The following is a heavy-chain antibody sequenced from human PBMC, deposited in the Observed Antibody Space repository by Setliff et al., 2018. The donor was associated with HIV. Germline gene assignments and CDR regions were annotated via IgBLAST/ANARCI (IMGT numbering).Heavy chain of an antibody. CDR2: ISGPGRSI. D-gene: IGHD6-13*01. V-gene: IGHV3-48*01. J-gene: IGHJ4*02. Sequence: GGSLRLSCAASGFTFSNYAMSWVRQAPGKGLEWVSYISGPGRSIFYSDSVKGRFTISRDNAKKFLYLQMNSLRAEDTAVYYCMTRELGSAGWGQGTLVTVSS. CDR1: GFTFSNYA. CDR3: MTRELGSAG.